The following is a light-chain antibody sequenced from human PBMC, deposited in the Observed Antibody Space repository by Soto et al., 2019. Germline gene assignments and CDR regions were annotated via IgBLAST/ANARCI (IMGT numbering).Light chain of an antibody. Sequence: EIVLTQSPGALSLSPGDRATLSCRASQSFSSTYLAWYQQKPGQAPRLLIYDSSNRATGIPARFSGSGSGTDFTLTISSLEPEDFAVYYCQQRSNWPPVTFGGGTKVEIK. CDR3: QQRSNWPPVT. CDR2: DSS. J-gene: IGKJ4*01. CDR1: QSFSSTY. V-gene: IGKV3-11*01.